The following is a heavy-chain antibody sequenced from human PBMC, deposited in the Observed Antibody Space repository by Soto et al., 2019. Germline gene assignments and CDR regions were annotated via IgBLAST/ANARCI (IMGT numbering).Heavy chain of an antibody. V-gene: IGHV4-59*01. Sequence: PSETLSLTCTVSGGSISSYYLSWIRQSPGKGLEWIGYIYSSGTTNYSGSTNYNPSLKSRVTISVDTSKNQFSLKLSSVTAAATAVHYCARGKWLDPWGQGTLVTVS. CDR2: IYSSGTTNYSGST. CDR1: GGSISSYY. CDR3: ARGKWLDP. J-gene: IGHJ5*02.